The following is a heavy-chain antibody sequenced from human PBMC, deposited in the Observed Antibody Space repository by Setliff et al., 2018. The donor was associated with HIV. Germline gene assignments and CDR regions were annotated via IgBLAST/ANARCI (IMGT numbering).Heavy chain of an antibody. Sequence: ASVKVSCKASGDTNPSDAISWVRQAPGQGLEWMGWISGYNGNTKYAQNMQGRVTMTTDTSTTTAYMELSRLRSDDTAVYYCARGWGLPYYYDSSGYTPFDYWGQGTLVTVSS. CDR2: ISGYNGNT. J-gene: IGHJ4*02. CDR3: ARGWGLPYYYDSSGYTPFDY. CDR1: GDTNPSDA. D-gene: IGHD3-22*01. V-gene: IGHV1-18*01.